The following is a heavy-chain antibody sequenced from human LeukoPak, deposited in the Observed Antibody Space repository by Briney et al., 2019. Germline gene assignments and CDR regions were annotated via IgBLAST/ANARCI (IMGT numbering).Heavy chain of an antibody. J-gene: IGHJ4*02. CDR3: ARLRSSWYYLDY. D-gene: IGHD6-13*01. CDR1: GGSISSSSYY. Sequence: PSETLSLTCTVSGGSISSSSYYWGWIRQPPGKGLEWIGSIYYSGSTYYNPSHKSRVTISVDTSKNQFSLKLSSVTAADTAVYYCARLRSSWYYLDYWGQGTLVTVSS. CDR2: IYYSGST. V-gene: IGHV4-39*01.